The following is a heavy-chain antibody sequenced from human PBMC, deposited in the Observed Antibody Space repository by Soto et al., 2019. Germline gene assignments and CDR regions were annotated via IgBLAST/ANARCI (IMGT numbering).Heavy chain of an antibody. D-gene: IGHD4-17*01. J-gene: IGHJ4*02. V-gene: IGHV4-34*09. CDR2: INHSGST. CDR1: GGSFSGYY. Sequence: SETLSLSCDVNGGSFSGYYWNCIRQPPGKGLEWIGEINHSGSTYYNPSLKSRVTISVDTSKNQFSLKLSSVTAADTAVYYCARTSQSTVTTIDYSDQATLLTGSS. CDR3: ARTSQSTVTTIDY.